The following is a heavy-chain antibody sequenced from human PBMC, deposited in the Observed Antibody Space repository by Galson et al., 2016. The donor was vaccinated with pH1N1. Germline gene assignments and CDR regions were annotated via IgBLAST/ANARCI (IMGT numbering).Heavy chain of an antibody. CDR1: GFTFSSYW. J-gene: IGHJ6*02. CDR2: IKRDGSEK. V-gene: IGHV3-7*05. Sequence: SLRLSCAASGFTFSSYWMNWVRQAPGKGLEWVANIKRDGSEKYYVDSVKGRFTISRDNAKNSPYLQMNSLRVEDTSVYYCTRRYCRGGDCFSYYYHYYAMDVWGQGTTVTVSS. CDR3: TRRYCRGGDCFSYYYHYYAMDV. D-gene: IGHD2-15*01.